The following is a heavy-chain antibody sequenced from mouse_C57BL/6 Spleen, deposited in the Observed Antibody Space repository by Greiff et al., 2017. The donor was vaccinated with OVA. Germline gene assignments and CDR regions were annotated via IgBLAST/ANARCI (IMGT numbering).Heavy chain of an antibody. D-gene: IGHD2-3*01. V-gene: IGHV1-69*01. J-gene: IGHJ3*01. CDR1: GYTFTSYW. Sequence: QVQLQQPGAELVMPGASVKLSCKASGYTFTSYWMHWVQQTPGQGLEWIGEIDTSDSYTNYNHKFKGQSTLTVDKSSSTAYMQLSSLTSEDAAVYYCGRFDAGVWLAYWGQGTLVTVSA. CDR3: GRFDAGVWLAY. CDR2: IDTSDSYT.